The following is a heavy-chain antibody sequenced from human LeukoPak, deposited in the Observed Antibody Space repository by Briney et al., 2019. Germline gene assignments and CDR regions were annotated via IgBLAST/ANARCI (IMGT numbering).Heavy chain of an antibody. CDR3: ARGGGLDV. D-gene: IGHD3-16*01. V-gene: IGHV3-7*03. J-gene: IGHJ6*02. Sequence: GGSLRLSCAASGFSFSSYWMNWDRQAPGKGLEWVTSIKHNGNVNYYVDSVKGRFTISRDNAKNSLYLQMSNLRAEDTAVYFCARGGGLDVWGQGATVTVSS. CDR2: IKHNGNVN. CDR1: GFSFSSYW.